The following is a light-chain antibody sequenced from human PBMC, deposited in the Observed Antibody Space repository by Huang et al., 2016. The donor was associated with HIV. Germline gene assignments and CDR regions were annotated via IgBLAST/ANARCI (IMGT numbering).Light chain of an antibody. CDR1: QDINNF. CDR3: QQYDIHPLT. J-gene: IGKJ3*01. CDR2: AAS. Sequence: IRMTQSPSSLSASTGDRVTITCRANQDINNFLAWYQQRLGSVPKLLINAASTLQSGVPSRCSGNGSGKYFTLTIGCLHSEDVATYYCQQYDIHPLTFGPGTRVDIK. V-gene: IGKV1-8*01.